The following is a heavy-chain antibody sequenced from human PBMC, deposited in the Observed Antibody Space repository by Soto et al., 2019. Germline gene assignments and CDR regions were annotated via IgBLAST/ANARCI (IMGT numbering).Heavy chain of an antibody. D-gene: IGHD6-19*01. CDR2: IWYDGSNK. V-gene: IGHV3-33*01. J-gene: IGHJ3*02. Sequence: GGSLRLSCAASGFTFSSYGMHWVRQAPGKGLEWVAVIWYDGSNKYYADSVKGRFTISRDNSKNTLYLQMNSLRAEDTAVYYCARDPLFIAVAGTAGAFDIWGQGTMVTVS. CDR3: ARDPLFIAVAGTAGAFDI. CDR1: GFTFSSYG.